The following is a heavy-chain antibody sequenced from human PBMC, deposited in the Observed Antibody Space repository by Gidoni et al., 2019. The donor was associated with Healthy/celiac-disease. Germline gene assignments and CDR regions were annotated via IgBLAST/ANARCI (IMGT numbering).Heavy chain of an antibody. D-gene: IGHD2-21*01. V-gene: IGHV4-34*01. CDR2: INHSGST. CDR3: ARQFRTKFDY. Sequence: QVQLQQWGAGLLKPSETLSLTCAVYGGSFSGYYWSWIRQPPGKGLEWIGEINHSGSTNYNPSLKSRVTISVDTSKNQFSLKLSSLTAADTAVYYCARQFRTKFDYWGQGTLVTVSS. CDR1: GGSFSGYY. J-gene: IGHJ4*02.